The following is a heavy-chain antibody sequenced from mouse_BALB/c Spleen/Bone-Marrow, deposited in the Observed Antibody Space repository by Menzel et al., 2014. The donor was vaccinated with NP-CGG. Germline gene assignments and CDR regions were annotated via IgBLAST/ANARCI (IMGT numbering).Heavy chain of an antibody. V-gene: IGHV1-80*01. D-gene: IGHD2-2*01. J-gene: IGHJ3*01. CDR3: ARVTTGFAY. Sequence: VKLMESGAALVRPGSSVKISRKASGYAFSSYWVTWVKQRPGQGLEWIGQIYPGDGDTNYNGKFKDKVTLTADKSSSAAYMQLSSLTSEDSAGYFCARVTTGFAYWGQGTLVTVSA. CDR1: GYAFSSYW. CDR2: IYPGDGDT.